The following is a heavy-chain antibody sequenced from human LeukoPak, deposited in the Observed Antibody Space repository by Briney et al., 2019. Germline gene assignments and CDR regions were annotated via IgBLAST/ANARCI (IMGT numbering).Heavy chain of an antibody. J-gene: IGHJ6*03. V-gene: IGHV4-39*01. CDR1: GFTFSDYY. CDR3: ARHGFRAAIYYYYYMDV. Sequence: PGGSLRLSCAASGFTFSDYYMSWIRQPPGKGLEWIGIIYYSGSTYYNPSLKSRVTISVDTSKNQFSLKLSSVTAADTAVYYCARHGFRAAIYYYYYMDVWGKGTTVTVSS. D-gene: IGHD2-2*01. CDR2: IYYSGST.